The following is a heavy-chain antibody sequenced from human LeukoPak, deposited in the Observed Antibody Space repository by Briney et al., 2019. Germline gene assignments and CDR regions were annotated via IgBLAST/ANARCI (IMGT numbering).Heavy chain of an antibody. D-gene: IGHD6-19*01. V-gene: IGHV3-33*06. CDR2: IWYDGSNK. CDR3: AKEGRQWLVYYCDY. CDR1: GFTFGSYG. Sequence: GGSLTLSCAASGFTFGSYGMHWVRQAPGKGLAGVAVIWYDGSNKYYADSVKGRFTISRDNSKNTLYLQMNSLRAEDTAVYYCAKEGRQWLVYYCDYRGQGTLVSVSS. J-gene: IGHJ4*02.